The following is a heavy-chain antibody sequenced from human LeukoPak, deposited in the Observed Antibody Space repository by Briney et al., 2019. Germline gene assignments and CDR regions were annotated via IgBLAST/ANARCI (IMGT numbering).Heavy chain of an antibody. CDR1: GFTFSSYS. CDR3: ARKRRNIVATNLDY. J-gene: IGHJ4*02. CDR2: ISSSSSYI. Sequence: GGSLRLSCAASGFTFSSYSMNWVRQAPGKGLDWVSSISSSSSYIYYADSVKGRFTISRDNAKNSLYLQMNSLRSEDTAVYYCARKRRNIVATNLDYWGQGTLVTVSS. D-gene: IGHD5-12*01. V-gene: IGHV3-21*01.